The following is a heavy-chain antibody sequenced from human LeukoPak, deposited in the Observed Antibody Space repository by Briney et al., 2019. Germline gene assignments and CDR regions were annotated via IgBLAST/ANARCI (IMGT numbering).Heavy chain of an antibody. CDR1: GFTFSNAW. V-gene: IGHV3-15*01. D-gene: IGHD5-24*01. CDR3: TTDRRQEMATIPNFDY. CDR2: IKSKTDGGTT. J-gene: IGHJ4*02. Sequence: GGSLRLSRAASGFTFSNAWMSWVRQAPGKGLEWVGRIKSKTDGGTTDYAAPVKGRFTISRDDSKNTLYLQMNSLKTEDTAVYYCTTDRRQEMATIPNFDYWGQGTLVTVSS.